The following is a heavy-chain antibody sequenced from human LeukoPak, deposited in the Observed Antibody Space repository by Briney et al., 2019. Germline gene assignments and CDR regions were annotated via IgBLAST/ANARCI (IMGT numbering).Heavy chain of an antibody. CDR3: ARYGSSWYRGVDY. Sequence: GGSLRLSCAASGFTFSSYAMSWVRQAPGKGLEWVSYISSSGSTIYYADSVKGRFTISRDNAKNSLYLQMNSLRAEDTAVYYCARYGSSWYRGVDYWGQGTLVTVSS. CDR1: GFTFSSYA. J-gene: IGHJ4*02. V-gene: IGHV3-48*04. D-gene: IGHD6-13*01. CDR2: ISSSGSTI.